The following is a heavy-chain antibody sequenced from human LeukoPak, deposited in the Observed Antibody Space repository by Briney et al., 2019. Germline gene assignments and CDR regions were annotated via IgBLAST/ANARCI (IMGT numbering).Heavy chain of an antibody. CDR3: ARGVGSGSRLRAGDY. CDR1: GFTVSSNY. J-gene: IGHJ4*02. Sequence: GGSLRLSCAASGFTVSSNYMSWVRQAPGKGLERVSVIYSGGSTYYADSVKGRFTISRDNSKNTLYLQMNSLRAEDTAVYYCARGVGSGSRLRAGDYWGQGTLVTVSS. CDR2: IYSGGST. V-gene: IGHV3-53*01. D-gene: IGHD1-26*01.